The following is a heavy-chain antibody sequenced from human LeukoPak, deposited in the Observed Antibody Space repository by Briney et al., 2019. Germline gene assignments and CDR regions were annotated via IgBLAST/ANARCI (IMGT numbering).Heavy chain of an antibody. CDR1: GFTFSSYW. CDR2: IKQDGSEK. Sequence: PGGSLRLSCAGSGFTFSSYWMSWVRQAPGKGLEWVANIKQDGSEKHYVDSVKGRFTISRDNAKKSLYLQMTSLRVEDTAVYYCARLPVVPAAIIYYYYYYTDVWGKGTTVTVSS. V-gene: IGHV3-7*01. D-gene: IGHD2-2*01. CDR3: ARLPVVPAAIIYYYYYYTDV. J-gene: IGHJ6*03.